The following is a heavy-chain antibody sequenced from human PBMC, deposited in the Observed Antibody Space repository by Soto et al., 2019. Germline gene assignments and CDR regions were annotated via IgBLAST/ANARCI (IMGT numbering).Heavy chain of an antibody. J-gene: IGHJ6*03. Sequence: QVQLQESGPGLVKPSQTLSLTCTVSGGSISSGGYYWSWIRQHPGKGLEWIGYIYYSGSTYYNPSLKSRVTISVDTSKNQFSLKLSSVTAADTAVYYCARAHTIFGVAGQYYYYMDVWGKGTTVTVSS. CDR3: ARAHTIFGVAGQYYYYMDV. CDR2: IYYSGST. CDR1: GGSISSGGYY. D-gene: IGHD3-3*01. V-gene: IGHV4-31*03.